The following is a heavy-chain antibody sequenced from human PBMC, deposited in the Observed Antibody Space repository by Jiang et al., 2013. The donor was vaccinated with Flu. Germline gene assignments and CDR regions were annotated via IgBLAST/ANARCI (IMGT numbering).Heavy chain of an antibody. V-gene: IGHV4-38-2*02. CDR3: AGGYCSSTGCRYYYYGMDV. Sequence: LLKPSETLSLTCTVSGYSISSGYYWGWIRQPPGKGLEWIGSIYHSGSTYYNPSLKSRVTISVDTSKNQFSLKLSSVTAADTAVYYCAGGYCSSTGCRYYYYGMDVWGQGTTVTVSS. J-gene: IGHJ6*02. CDR1: GYSISSGYY. CDR2: IYHSGST. D-gene: IGHD2-2*01.